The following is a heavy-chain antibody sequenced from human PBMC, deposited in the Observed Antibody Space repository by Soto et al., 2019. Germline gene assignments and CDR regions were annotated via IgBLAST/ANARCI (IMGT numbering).Heavy chain of an antibody. V-gene: IGHV1-69*13. Sequence: SVKVSCKASGGTFSSYAISWVRQAPGQGLEWMGGIIPIFGTANYAQKFQGRVTITADESTSTAYMELSSLRSEDTAVYYCARSAVAVPYYYYGMDVWGQGTTVTVSS. CDR1: GGTFSSYA. J-gene: IGHJ6*02. D-gene: IGHD6-19*01. CDR2: IIPIFGTA. CDR3: ARSAVAVPYYYYGMDV.